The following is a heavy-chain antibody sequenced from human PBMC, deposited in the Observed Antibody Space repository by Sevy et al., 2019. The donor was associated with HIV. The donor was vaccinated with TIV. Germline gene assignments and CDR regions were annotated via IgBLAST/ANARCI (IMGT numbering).Heavy chain of an antibody. J-gene: IGHJ6*02. CDR1: GFTFSNAW. V-gene: IGHV3-15*01. CDR3: TTGIQLVDYYYYGMDV. Sequence: GESLKISCAASGFTFSNAWMSWVRQAPGKGLEWVGRIKSKTDGGTTDYAAPVKGRFTISRDDSKNTLYLQMNSLKTEDTAVYDCTTGIQLVDYYYYGMDVWGQGTTVTVSS. CDR2: IKSKTDGGTT. D-gene: IGHD5-18*01.